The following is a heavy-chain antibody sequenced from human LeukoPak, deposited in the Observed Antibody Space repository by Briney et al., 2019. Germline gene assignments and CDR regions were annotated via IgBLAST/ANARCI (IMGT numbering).Heavy chain of an antibody. CDR3: ANTYYAFWSGSF. CDR1: GFTFSSYG. Sequence: GGSLRLSCAASGFTFSSYGIHWVRQAPGKGLEWVTVISYDERKKYYADSVKGRFTISRDNSKNTVSLQMNSLRAEDTAVYYCANTYYAFWSGSFWGQGTPVTVSS. D-gene: IGHD3-3*01. V-gene: IGHV3-30*04. CDR2: ISYDERKK. J-gene: IGHJ4*02.